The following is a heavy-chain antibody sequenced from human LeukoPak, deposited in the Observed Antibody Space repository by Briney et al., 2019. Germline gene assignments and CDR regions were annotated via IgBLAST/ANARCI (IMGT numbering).Heavy chain of an antibody. CDR2: INPKTGGT. CDR3: ARVSGLGYFDY. Sequence: ASVTVSCTASGFTFTHYGITWVRQAPGQGLEWMGWINPKTGGTNYAQKFQGRVTMTRDTSISTIRTAYMELSRLRSDDTAVYYCARVSGLGYFDYWGQGTLVTVSS. CDR1: GFTFTHYG. D-gene: IGHD2/OR15-2a*01. V-gene: IGHV1-2*02. J-gene: IGHJ4*02.